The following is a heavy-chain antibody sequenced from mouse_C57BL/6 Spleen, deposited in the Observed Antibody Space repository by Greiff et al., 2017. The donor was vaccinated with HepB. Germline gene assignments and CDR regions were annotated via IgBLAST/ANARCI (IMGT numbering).Heavy chain of an antibody. D-gene: IGHD1-1*01. V-gene: IGHV5-4*03. CDR3: ARHYYGSSYDY. J-gene: IGHJ2*01. Sequence: EVKLVESGGGLVKPGGSLKLSCAASGFTFSSYAMSWVRQTPEKRLEWVATISDGGSYTYYPDNVKGRFTISRDNAKNNLYLQMSHLKSEDTAMYYCARHYYGSSYDYWGQGTTLTVSS. CDR1: GFTFSSYA. CDR2: ISDGGSYT.